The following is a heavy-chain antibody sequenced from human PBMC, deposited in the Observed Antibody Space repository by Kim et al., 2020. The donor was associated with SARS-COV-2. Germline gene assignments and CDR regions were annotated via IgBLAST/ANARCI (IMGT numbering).Heavy chain of an antibody. CDR1: GFTFSSRA. D-gene: IGHD6-19*01. Sequence: GGSLRLSCAASGFTFSSRAMSWVRQAPGKGPEWVASVNNGGNAYYADSVKGRFTVSRDITRDTLYLQMSSLRAEDTALYFCAKDHPSSGWPAFDSWGQGT. J-gene: IGHJ4*02. CDR3: AKDHPSSGWPAFDS. V-gene: IGHV3-23*01. CDR2: VNNGGNA.